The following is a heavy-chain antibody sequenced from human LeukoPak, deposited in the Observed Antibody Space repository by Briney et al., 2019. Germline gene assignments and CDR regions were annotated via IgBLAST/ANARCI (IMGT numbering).Heavy chain of an antibody. J-gene: IGHJ4*02. Sequence: HSGGSLRLSCAASGFTFSNYYMSWVRHAPGEGLKWVSGISDSGGTTYYADSVNGRFTMSRDNSKNTVYLQMKSLRGEDTAVYYCAKDEGLRAVATFHDSWGQGTLVTVSS. CDR3: AKDEGLRAVATFHDS. CDR1: GFTFSNYY. CDR2: ISDSGGTT. V-gene: IGHV3-23*01. D-gene: IGHD5-12*01.